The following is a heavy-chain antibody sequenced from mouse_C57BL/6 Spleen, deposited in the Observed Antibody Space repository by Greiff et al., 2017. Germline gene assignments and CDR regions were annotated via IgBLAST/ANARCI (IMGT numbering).Heavy chain of an antibody. D-gene: IGHD3-2*02. Sequence: EVQLQESGPELVKPGASVKISCKASGYSFTGYFLNWVKQSHGTSLELIGRINPYNGDTFYNQPFKGKATLTVDKSASTAHMELLSLTAEDVAVYYGARSGSSGPAGFAYWGQGALVTVAA. CDR3: ARSGSSGPAGFAY. V-gene: IGHV1-37*01. J-gene: IGHJ3*01. CDR2: INPYNGDT. CDR1: GYSFTGYF.